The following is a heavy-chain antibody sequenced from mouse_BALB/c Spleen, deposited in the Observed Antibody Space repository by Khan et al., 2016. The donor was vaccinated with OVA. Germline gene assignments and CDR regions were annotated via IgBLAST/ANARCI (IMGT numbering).Heavy chain of an antibody. CDR1: GFSLTTYG. CDR2: IWSGGTT. Sequence: VQLVESGPGLVQPSQSLSITCTVSGFSLTTYGVHWVRQSPGKGLEWLGVIWSGGTTDYSAAFISRLSITKDNSKCQVFFKMNSLQANDTAIYYCARNYDYDEGLAYWGQGTLVTVSA. V-gene: IGHV2-2*02. CDR3: ARNYDYDEGLAY. J-gene: IGHJ3*01. D-gene: IGHD2-4*01.